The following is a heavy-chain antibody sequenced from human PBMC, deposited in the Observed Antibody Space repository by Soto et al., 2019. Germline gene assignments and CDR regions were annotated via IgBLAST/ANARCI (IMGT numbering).Heavy chain of an antibody. J-gene: IGHJ4*02. CDR2: IYWDDDK. Sequence: QITLKESGPTLVKPTQTLTLTCTFYGFSLSTSGVGVGWIRQPPGKALEWLALIYWDDDKRYSPSLKSRLTITKDXXKXQXDLTMPNMDPVDTATYYCAHSLSRLRFDWLLSYFDYWGQGTLVTVSS. V-gene: IGHV2-5*02. CDR1: GFSLSTSGVG. D-gene: IGHD3-9*01. CDR3: AHSLSRLRFDWLLSYFDY.